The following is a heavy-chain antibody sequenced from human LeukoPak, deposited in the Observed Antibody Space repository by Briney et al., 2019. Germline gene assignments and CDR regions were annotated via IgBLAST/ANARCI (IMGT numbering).Heavy chain of an antibody. D-gene: IGHD3-22*01. Sequence: GESLKISCKGSGYSFPNKWIGWVRQMPGKGLEWIGIIYPGDSDTRFGPSFQGQVTISADKSINTAYLQWSTLKASDTAMYYCARLDSSGYYAILYFDYWGQGTLVTVSS. CDR3: ARLDSSGYYAILYFDY. J-gene: IGHJ4*02. V-gene: IGHV5-51*01. CDR1: GYSFPNKW. CDR2: IYPGDSDT.